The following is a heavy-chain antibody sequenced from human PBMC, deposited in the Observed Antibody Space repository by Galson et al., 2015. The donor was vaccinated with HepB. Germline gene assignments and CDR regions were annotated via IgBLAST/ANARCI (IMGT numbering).Heavy chain of an antibody. CDR1: GFSLSTSGMC. Sequence: PALVKPTQTLTLTCTFSGFSLSTSGMCVSWIRQPPGKALEWLARIDWDDDKYYSTSLKTRLTISKDTSKNQVALTMTNMDPVDTATYYCARTYYDILTGYHFDFWGQGTLVTVSS. CDR3: ARTYYDILTGYHFDF. CDR2: IDWDDDK. D-gene: IGHD3-9*01. V-gene: IGHV2-70*11. J-gene: IGHJ4*02.